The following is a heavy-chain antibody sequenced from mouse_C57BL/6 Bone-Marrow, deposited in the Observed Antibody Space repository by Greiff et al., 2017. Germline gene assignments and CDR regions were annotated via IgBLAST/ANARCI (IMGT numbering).Heavy chain of an antibody. J-gene: IGHJ4*01. V-gene: IGHV5-12*01. D-gene: IGHD1-1*01. CDR3: ARRTVVAFYAMDY. Sequence: EVMLVESGGGLVQPGGSLKLSCAASGFTFSDYYMYWVRQTPEKRLEWVAYISNGGGSTYYPDTVKGRFTISRDNAKNTLYLQMSRLKSEDTAMYYCARRTVVAFYAMDYWGQGTSVTVSS. CDR1: GFTFSDYY. CDR2: ISNGGGST.